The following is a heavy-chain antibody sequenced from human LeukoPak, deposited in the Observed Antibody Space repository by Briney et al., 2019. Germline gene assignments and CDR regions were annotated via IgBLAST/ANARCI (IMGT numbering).Heavy chain of an antibody. Sequence: GASVKVSCKASGYTFTSYGISWVRQAPGQGLEWMEWISAYNGNTNYAQKLQGRVTMTTDTSTSTAYMELRSLRSDDTAVYYCARDAYWQQLVRSDPGVYYYMDVWGKGTTVTVSS. CDR2: ISAYNGNT. J-gene: IGHJ6*03. V-gene: IGHV1-18*01. CDR3: ARDAYWQQLVRSDPGVYYYMDV. D-gene: IGHD6-13*01. CDR1: GYTFTSYG.